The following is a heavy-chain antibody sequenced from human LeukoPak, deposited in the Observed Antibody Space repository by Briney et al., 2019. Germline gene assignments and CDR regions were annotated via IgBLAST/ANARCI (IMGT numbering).Heavy chain of an antibody. V-gene: IGHV6-1*01. CDR1: GDSVSSNSAA. CDR3: AREPYCTNDVCYTPIDY. CDR2: TYYRSKWYN. J-gene: IGHJ4*02. D-gene: IGHD2-8*01. Sequence: SQTLSLTCAISGDSVSSNSAAWNWIRQSPSRGLEWLGRTYYRSKWYNDYAVSVKSRITINPDTSKNQFSLQLNSVTPEDTAVYYRAREPYCTNDVCYTPIDYWGQGTLVTVSS.